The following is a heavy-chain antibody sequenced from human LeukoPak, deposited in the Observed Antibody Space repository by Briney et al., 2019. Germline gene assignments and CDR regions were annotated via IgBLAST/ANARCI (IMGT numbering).Heavy chain of an antibody. CDR2: ISSSSSYI. J-gene: IGHJ4*02. CDR3: ARDRGLYSSGQLSY. V-gene: IGHV3-21*01. D-gene: IGHD6-19*01. Sequence: PGGSLRLSCAASGFTFSSYWMSWVRQAPGKGLEWVSSISSSSSYIYYADLVKGRFTISRDNAKNSLYLQMNSLRAEDTAVYYCARDRGLYSSGQLSYWGQGTLVTVSS. CDR1: GFTFSSYW.